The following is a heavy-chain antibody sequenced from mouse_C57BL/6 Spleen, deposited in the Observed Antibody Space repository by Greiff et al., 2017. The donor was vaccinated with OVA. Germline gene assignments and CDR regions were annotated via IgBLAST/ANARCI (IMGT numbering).Heavy chain of an antibody. V-gene: IGHV1-78*01. D-gene: IGHD2-1*01. CDR2: IYPRDGST. CDR1: GYTFPDHT. Sequence: QVQLQQSDAELVKPGASVKISCKVSGYTFPDHTIHWMKQRPEQGLEWIGYIYPRDGSTKYNEKFKGKATLTADKSSSTAYMQLNSLTSEDSAVYFCAGIYYGNYWCAYWGQGTLVTVSA. CDR3: AGIYYGNYWCAY. J-gene: IGHJ3*01.